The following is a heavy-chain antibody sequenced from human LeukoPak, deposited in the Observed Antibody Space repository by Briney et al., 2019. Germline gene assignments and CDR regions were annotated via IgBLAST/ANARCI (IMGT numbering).Heavy chain of an antibody. CDR3: AKAAPPSGYSDYPPFDY. CDR2: IWYDGSRK. Sequence: GTSLRLSCAASGFTFRNYGMHWVRQAPGKGLEWVAIIWYDGSRKYYLDSVKGRFTISRDTSKNTLYLQMNSLRAEDTAVYYCAKAAPPSGYSDYPPFDYWGQGTLVTVSS. CDR1: GFTFRNYG. D-gene: IGHD4-11*01. V-gene: IGHV3-33*06. J-gene: IGHJ4*02.